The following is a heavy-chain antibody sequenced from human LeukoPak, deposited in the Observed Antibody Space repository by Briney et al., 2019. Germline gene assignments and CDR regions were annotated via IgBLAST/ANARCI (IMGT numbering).Heavy chain of an antibody. J-gene: IGHJ3*02. CDR2: ISSGGGSR. V-gene: IGHV3-74*01. Sequence: GGSLRLSCAASGSTLSSSWMHWVRHVPGKGLVWVSRISSGGGSRDYADSVKGRFTISRDNAKNSLYLQMNSLRAEDTAVYYCARERVVVVPDAFDIWGQGTMVTVSS. D-gene: IGHD2-15*01. CDR3: ARERVVVVPDAFDI. CDR1: GSTLSSSW.